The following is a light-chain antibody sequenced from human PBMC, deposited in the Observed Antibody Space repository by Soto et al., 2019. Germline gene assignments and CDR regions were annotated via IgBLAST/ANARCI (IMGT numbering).Light chain of an antibody. CDR3: QKYDSDPAT. V-gene: IGKV1-27*01. CDR1: QGINSY. Sequence: DIQMTQSPSSLSASLGARVTITCRASQGINSYLAWYQQRPGQVPRLLIYAPSTLQSGVPSRLSGSGSGTHVTLTISSLQPEDVATYYCQKYDSDPATFGQGTKVEL. CDR2: APS. J-gene: IGKJ1*01.